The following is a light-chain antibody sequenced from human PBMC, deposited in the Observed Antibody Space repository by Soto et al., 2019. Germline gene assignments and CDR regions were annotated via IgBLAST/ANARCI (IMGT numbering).Light chain of an antibody. CDR1: QTLSSNF. CDR3: HQFGSAPRT. Sequence: EIVLTQSPGTLSLSPGERVTLSCRASQTLSSNFLAWYQQRPGQAPGLLIYGAANRATGVPDRFSGGGSGTGFTLTISSRGPEDFEVYSCHQFGSAPRTFGQGTKVEIK. V-gene: IGKV3-20*01. CDR2: GAA. J-gene: IGKJ1*01.